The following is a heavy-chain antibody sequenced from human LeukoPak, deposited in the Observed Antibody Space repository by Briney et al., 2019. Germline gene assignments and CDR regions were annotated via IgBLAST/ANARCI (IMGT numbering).Heavy chain of an antibody. D-gene: IGHD2-2*01. CDR3: AHAYCPSTSCHPYFFYPMDV. Sequence: SGPTLVNPTQTLTLTCTFAGFSLSTSGVGVGWIRQPPGKALEWLALIYWDDDKRYSPSLKSRLTITKDSSQDQVVLTMTNIDPVHTATYHCAHAYCPSTSCHPYFFYPMDVWGTGTTLPVSS. J-gene: IGHJ6*03. CDR1: GFSLSTSGVG. CDR2: IYWDDDK. V-gene: IGHV2-5*02.